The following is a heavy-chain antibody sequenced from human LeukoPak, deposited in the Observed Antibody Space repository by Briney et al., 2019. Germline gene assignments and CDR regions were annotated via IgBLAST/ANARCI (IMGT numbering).Heavy chain of an antibody. CDR1: GFIFSDYY. CDR2: IKQDGSEK. Sequence: QSGGSLRLSCVGSGFIFSDYYMTWVRQAPGKGLEWAASIKQDGSEKYYVESVKGRFTISRDNAKKSVYLQMGSLRTEDTAVYYCGVAGNYWGQGNLVTVSS. CDR3: GVAGNY. J-gene: IGHJ4*02. D-gene: IGHD6-19*01. V-gene: IGHV3-7*01.